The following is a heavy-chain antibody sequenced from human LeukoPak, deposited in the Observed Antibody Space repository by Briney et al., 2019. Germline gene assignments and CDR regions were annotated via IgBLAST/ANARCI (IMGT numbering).Heavy chain of an antibody. V-gene: IGHV3-30*02. CDR3: AKDKYGDYAYYFVC. CDR2: IRYDGSNK. D-gene: IGHD4-17*01. CDR1: GFTFSSYG. J-gene: IGHJ4*02. Sequence: GGSLRLSCAASGFTFSSYGMHWVRQAPGKGLEWVAFIRYDGSNKYYADSVKGRFTISRDNSKNTLYLQMNSLRAEDTAVYYCAKDKYGDYAYYFVCWVQGTLVSVSS.